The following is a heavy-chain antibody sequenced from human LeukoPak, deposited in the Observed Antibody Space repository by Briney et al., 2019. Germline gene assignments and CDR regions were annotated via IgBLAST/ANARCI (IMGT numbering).Heavy chain of an antibody. D-gene: IGHD3-22*01. J-gene: IGHJ4*02. CDR2: IKQDGSEK. CDR1: GFSFSLYW. CDR3: ARDGDTSGYSD. V-gene: IGHV3-7*01. Sequence: GGSLRLSCAASGFSFSLYWMSWVRQAPGKGLQWVANIKQDGSEKYYVDSVEGRFTISRDSAKNSLYLQMNSLRAEDTAIYYCARDGDTSGYSDWGQGTLVTVSS.